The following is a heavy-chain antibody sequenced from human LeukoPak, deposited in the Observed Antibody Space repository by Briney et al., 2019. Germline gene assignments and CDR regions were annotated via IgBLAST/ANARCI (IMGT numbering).Heavy chain of an antibody. Sequence: ASVTVSCTASGYTFTSYYMHWVRQAPGQGLEWMGWINPNSGGTNYAQKFQGWVTMTRDTSISTAYTELSRLRSDDTAVYYCARASAGTVTYSPNFDYWGQGTLVTVSS. CDR1: GYTFTSYY. CDR3: ARASAGTVTYSPNFDY. CDR2: INPNSGGT. J-gene: IGHJ4*02. D-gene: IGHD4-17*01. V-gene: IGHV1-2*04.